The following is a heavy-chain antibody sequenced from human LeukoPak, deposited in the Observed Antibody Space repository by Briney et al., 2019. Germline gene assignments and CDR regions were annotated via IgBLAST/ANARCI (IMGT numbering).Heavy chain of an antibody. V-gene: IGHV3-23*01. Sequence: GGSLRLSCAASGFTFSSYAMSWGRQAPREGLEWVSAISGSGGITYYADSVKGRFTISRDNPKNTLYLQRNSLRAEYTAVYYFAKASIGGEFYYFDYWGQGTLVTVSS. CDR2: ISGSGGIT. CDR1: GFTFSSYA. D-gene: IGHD3-10*01. J-gene: IGHJ4*02. CDR3: AKASIGGEFYYFDY.